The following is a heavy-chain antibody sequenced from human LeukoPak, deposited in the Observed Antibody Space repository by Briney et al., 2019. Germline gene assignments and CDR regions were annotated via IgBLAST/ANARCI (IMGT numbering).Heavy chain of an antibody. V-gene: IGHV3-23*01. CDR2: IRGSDRTT. D-gene: IGHD3-22*01. CDR3: AKDGNYLDSSGYLIPFDY. J-gene: IGHJ4*02. CDR1: GFTFSRFA. Sequence: PGGSLRLSCEASGFTFSRFAMSWVRQAPGKGLEWVSSIRGSDRTTYYADSVKGRFTISRDNSKNILYLQMNSLRADDTALYYCAKDGNYLDSSGYLIPFDYWGLGTLVTVSS.